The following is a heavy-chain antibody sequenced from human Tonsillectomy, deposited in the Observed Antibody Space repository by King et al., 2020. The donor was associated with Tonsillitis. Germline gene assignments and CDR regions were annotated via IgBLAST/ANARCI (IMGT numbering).Heavy chain of an antibody. D-gene: IGHD2-2*01. CDR3: AKDVARGRYCSSTSCSNGFDY. J-gene: IGHJ4*02. CDR2: ISYDGSNK. Sequence: VQLVESGGGVVQPGRSLRLSSAASGFTFSSYGMHWVRQAPGKGLEWVAVISYDGSNKYYADSVKGRFTISRDNSKNTLYLQMNSLRAEDTAVYYCAKDVARGRYCSSTSCSNGFDYWGQGTLVTVSS. CDR1: GFTFSSYG. V-gene: IGHV3-30*18.